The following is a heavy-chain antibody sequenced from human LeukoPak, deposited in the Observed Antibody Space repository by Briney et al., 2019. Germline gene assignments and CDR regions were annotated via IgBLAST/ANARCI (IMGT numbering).Heavy chain of an antibody. CDR3: ASGIVVVPAAINY. D-gene: IGHD2-2*02. Sequence: GGSLRPSCAASGFTFDDYAMHWVRQAPGKGLEWVSGISWNSGSIGYADSVKGRFTISRDNAKNSLYLQMNSLRAEDTALYYCASGIVVVPAAINYWGQGTLVTVSS. CDR1: GFTFDDYA. V-gene: IGHV3-9*01. J-gene: IGHJ4*02. CDR2: ISWNSGSI.